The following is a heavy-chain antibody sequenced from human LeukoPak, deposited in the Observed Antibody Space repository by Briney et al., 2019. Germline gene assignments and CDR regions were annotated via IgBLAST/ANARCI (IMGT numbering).Heavy chain of an antibody. J-gene: IGHJ4*02. V-gene: IGHV3-48*03. CDR1: GFTFSSYE. CDR3: AVRGYSGSFDY. D-gene: IGHD5-12*01. CDR2: ISSSGSTI. Sequence: PGGSLRLSCAASGFTFSSYEMNWVRQAPGKGLEWVSYISSSGSTIYYADSVKGRFTISRDNAKNSLYLQMNSLRAEDTAVYCCAVRGYSGSFDYWGQGALVTVSS.